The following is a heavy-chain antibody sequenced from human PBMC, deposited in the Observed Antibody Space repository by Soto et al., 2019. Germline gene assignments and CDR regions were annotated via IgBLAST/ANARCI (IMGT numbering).Heavy chain of an antibody. Sequence: QVQLVQSGAEVKKPGASVKVSCKASGYTFTSYGISWVRQAPGQGLEWMGWISAYNGNTNYAQKLQGRVTMTTDTSASTAYMELRSLRSDDTAVYYCARWFNDILPGYYYYGMDVWGQGTTVTVSS. CDR1: GYTFTSYG. J-gene: IGHJ6*02. CDR2: ISAYNGNT. V-gene: IGHV1-18*01. D-gene: IGHD3-9*01. CDR3: ARWFNDILPGYYYYGMDV.